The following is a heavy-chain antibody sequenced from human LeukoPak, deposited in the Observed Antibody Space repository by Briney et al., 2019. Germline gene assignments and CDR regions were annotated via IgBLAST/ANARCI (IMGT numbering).Heavy chain of an antibody. D-gene: IGHD4-11*01. V-gene: IGHV4-59*08. J-gene: IGHJ3*02. CDR2: IYYSGST. CDR1: GCSISSYY. CDR3: ARQGSNYVHDAFDI. Sequence: SETLSLTGPVSGCSISSYYWSWIRQPPGKGLEWFGYIYYSGSTNYNPSLKSRVTISVDTSKNQFSLKLSSVTAADTAVYYCARQGSNYVHDAFDIWGQGTMVTVSS.